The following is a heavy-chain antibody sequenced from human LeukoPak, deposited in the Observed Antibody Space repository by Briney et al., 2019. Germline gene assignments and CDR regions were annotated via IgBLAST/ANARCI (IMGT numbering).Heavy chain of an antibody. CDR2: ISGGGETT. D-gene: IGHD4-17*01. Sequence: GGSLRLSCAASGSTFNNYAMNWVRQAPGKGLEWVSPISGGGETTYYADSAKGRFTISRDNSQNTLYLQMNSLRAEDTAVYYCARDYADYVGYFFFDYWGQGTLVTVSS. CDR3: ARDYADYVGYFFFDY. V-gene: IGHV3-23*01. CDR1: GSTFNNYA. J-gene: IGHJ4*02.